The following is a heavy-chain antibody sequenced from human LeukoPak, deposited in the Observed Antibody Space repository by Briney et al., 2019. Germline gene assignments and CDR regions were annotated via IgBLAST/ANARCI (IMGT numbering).Heavy chain of an antibody. CDR1: GYTFTGYY. J-gene: IGHJ6*03. D-gene: IGHD2-2*01. V-gene: IGHV1-2*02. Sequence: ASVKVSCKASGYTFTGYYMHWVRQAPGQGLEWMGWINPNSGGTNYAQKFQGRVTMTRDTSISTAYMELSRLRSDDTAVYYCARDDCSSTSCDYMDVWGKGTTVTVSS. CDR3: ARDDCSSTSCDYMDV. CDR2: INPNSGGT.